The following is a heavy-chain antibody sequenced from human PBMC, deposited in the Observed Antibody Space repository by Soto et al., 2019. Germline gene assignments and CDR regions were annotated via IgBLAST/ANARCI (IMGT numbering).Heavy chain of an antibody. V-gene: IGHV3-23*01. J-gene: IGHJ6*03. CDR3: AYCSSTSCPLYYYYMDV. D-gene: IGHD2-2*01. CDR2: ISGSGGST. CDR1: GFTFSSYA. Sequence: GGSLRLSCAASGFTFSSYAMSWVRQAPGKGLEWVSAISGSGGSTYYADSVKGRFTISRDNSKNTLYLQMNSLRAEDTAVYYCAYCSSTSCPLYYYYMDVWGKGTTVTVSS.